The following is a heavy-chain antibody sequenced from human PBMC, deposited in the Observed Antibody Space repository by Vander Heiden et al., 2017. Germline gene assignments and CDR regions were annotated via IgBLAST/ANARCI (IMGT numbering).Heavy chain of an antibody. CDR3: ARGFLEAYYYGSGSSIDY. Sequence: QVQLQQWGAGLLKPSETLSLTCAVYGESFSGYYWSWIRQPPGKGLEWIGEINHSRSTNYNPSLKSRVTISVDTSKNQFSLKLSSVTAADTAVYYCARGFLEAYYYGSGSSIDYWGQGTLVTVSS. V-gene: IGHV4-34*01. CDR1: GESFSGYY. D-gene: IGHD3-10*01. CDR2: INHSRST. J-gene: IGHJ4*02.